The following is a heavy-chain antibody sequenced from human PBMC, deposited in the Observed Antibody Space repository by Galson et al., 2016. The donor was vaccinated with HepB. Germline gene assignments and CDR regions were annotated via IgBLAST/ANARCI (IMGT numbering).Heavy chain of an antibody. CDR3: AREGDGAYFDY. CDR2: IVPIIGTG. J-gene: IGHJ4*02. CDR1: GDALRNLA. Sequence: GDALRNLAINWVRQAPGQGLEWMGGIVPIIGTGNYAQKFQDRLTIVADKSTSTNYMELRSLRSEDTAVYYCAREGDGAYFDYWGQGTLVSVSS. V-gene: IGHV1-69*06. D-gene: IGHD3-16*01.